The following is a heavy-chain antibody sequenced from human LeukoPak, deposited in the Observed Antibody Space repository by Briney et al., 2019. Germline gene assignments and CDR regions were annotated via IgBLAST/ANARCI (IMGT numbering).Heavy chain of an antibody. CDR2: IYTSGST. CDR3: ARVTKVGVTGYSFDY. J-gene: IGHJ4*02. V-gene: IGHV4-4*07. D-gene: IGHD1-26*01. Sequence: SETLSLTCTVSGGSISSYYWSWIRQPAGKGLEWIGRIYTSGSTNYNPSLKSRVTMSVDTSKNQFSLKLSSVTAADTAVYYCARVTKVGVTGYSFDYWGQGTLVTVSS. CDR1: GGSISSYY.